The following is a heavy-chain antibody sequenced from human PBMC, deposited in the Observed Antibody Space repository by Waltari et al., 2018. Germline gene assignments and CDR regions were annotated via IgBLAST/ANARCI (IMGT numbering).Heavy chain of an antibody. D-gene: IGHD6-13*01. CDR2: IYSGGSST. CDR3: AKVPYSSSWYYFDY. Sequence: EVQLLESGGGLVQPGGSLRLSCAASGFTLSSYAMSWVRQAPGKGLEWVSVIYSGGSSTYYADSVKGRFTISRDNSKNTLYLQMNSLRAEDTAVYYCAKVPYSSSWYYFDYWGQGTLVTVSS. V-gene: IGHV3-23*03. CDR1: GFTLSSYA. J-gene: IGHJ4*02.